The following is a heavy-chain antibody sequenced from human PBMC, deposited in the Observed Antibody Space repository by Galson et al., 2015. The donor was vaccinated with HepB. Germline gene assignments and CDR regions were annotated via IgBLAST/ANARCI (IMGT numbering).Heavy chain of an antibody. J-gene: IGHJ3*02. CDR3: ASYDFWSGYPYDAFDI. V-gene: IGHV4-39*01. CDR2: IYYSGST. Sequence: ETLSLTCTVSGGSISSSSYYWGWIRQPPGKGLEWIGSIYYSGSTYYNPSLKSRVTISVDTSKNQFSLKLSSVTAADTAVYYCASYDFWSGYPYDAFDIWGQGTMVTVSS. D-gene: IGHD3-3*01. CDR1: GGSISSSSYY.